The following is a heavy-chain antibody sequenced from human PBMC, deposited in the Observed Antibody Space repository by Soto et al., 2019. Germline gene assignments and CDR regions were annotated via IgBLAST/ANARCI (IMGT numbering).Heavy chain of an antibody. V-gene: IGHV3-7*04. CDR3: TGVYGMSF. J-gene: IGHJ4*02. D-gene: IGHD2-8*01. CDR2: IKEDGSTG. CDR1: GFTFSSHW. Sequence: GGSLRLSCTASGFTFSSHWMNWVRQSPGKGLEWVANIKEDGSTGNYMDSVKGRFTASRDNAKNSLYLEMNSLRAEDTAVYYCTGVYGMSFWGQGT.